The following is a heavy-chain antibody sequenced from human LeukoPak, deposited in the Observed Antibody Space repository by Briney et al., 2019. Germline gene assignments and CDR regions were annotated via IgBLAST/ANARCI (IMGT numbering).Heavy chain of an antibody. V-gene: IGHV3-66*01. Sequence: GGSLRLSCAASGFTVSSNYMSWVRQAPGKGLEWVSVIHSGGSTYYAASVKGRFTISRDNSKNTLYLQMNSLRAEDTAVYYCARDVKPVAGYFDCWGQGTLVSVSS. D-gene: IGHD6-19*01. CDR2: IHSGGST. J-gene: IGHJ4*02. CDR3: ARDVKPVAGYFDC. CDR1: GFTVSSNY.